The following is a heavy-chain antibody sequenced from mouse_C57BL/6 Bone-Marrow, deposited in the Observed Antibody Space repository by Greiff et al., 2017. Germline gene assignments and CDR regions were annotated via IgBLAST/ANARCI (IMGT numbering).Heavy chain of an antibody. CDR2: IYPGDGDT. V-gene: IGHV1-80*01. D-gene: IGHD1-1*01. Sequence: QVQLQQSGAELVKPGASVQISCKASGYAFSSYWMNWVKQRPGKGLEWIGQIYPGDGDTNYNGTFKGKATLTADKSSSTAYMQLSSLTSEDSAVYFCASFYYYGFDYWGQGTTLTVSS. J-gene: IGHJ2*01. CDR3: ASFYYYGFDY. CDR1: GYAFSSYW.